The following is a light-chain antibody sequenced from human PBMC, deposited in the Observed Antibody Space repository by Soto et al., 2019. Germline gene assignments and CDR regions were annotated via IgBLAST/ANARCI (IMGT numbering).Light chain of an antibody. CDR1: QSISSW. J-gene: IGKJ4*01. CDR3: QQYGIAPLT. CDR2: DAS. Sequence: DIQMTQSPSTLSASVGDRVTITCRASQSISSWLAWYQQKPGKAPKLLIYDASSLESGVPSRFSGSGSGTEFTLTISSLQPDDFATYYCQQYGIAPLTFGGGTTVEIK. V-gene: IGKV1-5*01.